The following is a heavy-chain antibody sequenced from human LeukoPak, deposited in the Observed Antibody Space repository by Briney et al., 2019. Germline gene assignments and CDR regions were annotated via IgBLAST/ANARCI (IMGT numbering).Heavy chain of an antibody. CDR1: GGSISSYY. D-gene: IGHD6-13*01. Sequence: PSETLSLTCTVSGGSISSYYWSWIRQPPGKGLEWIGSIFYSGRTYYNPSLKGRVTMSVDTSKNQFSLRLSSVNAADTAVYYCARDILATSIAAPYYWGQGTLVTVSS. CDR3: ARDILATSIAAPYY. J-gene: IGHJ4*02. V-gene: IGHV4-39*07. CDR2: IFYSGRT.